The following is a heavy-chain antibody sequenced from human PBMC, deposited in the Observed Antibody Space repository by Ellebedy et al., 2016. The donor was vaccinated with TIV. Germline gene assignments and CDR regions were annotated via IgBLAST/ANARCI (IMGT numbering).Heavy chain of an antibody. CDR1: GYTFTSYD. V-gene: IGHV1-8*01. Sequence: ASVKVSCXASGYTFTSYDINWVRQATGQGLERMGWMNPNSGKTGYAQKFQGRITMTRDTSISTAYMELSSLRSEDTAVYYCTRLNIWGQGTMVTVSS. CDR3: TRLNI. J-gene: IGHJ3*02. CDR2: MNPNSGKT.